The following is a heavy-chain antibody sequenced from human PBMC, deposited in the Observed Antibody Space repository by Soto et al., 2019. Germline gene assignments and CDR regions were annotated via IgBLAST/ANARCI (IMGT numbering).Heavy chain of an antibody. J-gene: IGHJ5*02. CDR1: GFTFSSYS. V-gene: IGHV3-21*01. CDR3: AREGEGSSWYGWFDP. Sequence: EVQLVESGGGLVKPGGSLRLSCAASGFTFSSYSMNWVRQAPGKGLEWVSSISSSSSYIYYADSVKGRFTISRDNAKNSLYLQMNSLRAEDTAVYYCAREGEGSSWYGWFDPWGQGTLVTVSS. D-gene: IGHD6-13*01. CDR2: ISSSSSYI.